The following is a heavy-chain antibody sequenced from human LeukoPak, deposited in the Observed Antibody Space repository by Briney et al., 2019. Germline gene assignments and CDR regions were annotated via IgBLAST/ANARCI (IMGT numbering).Heavy chain of an antibody. CDR1: GYTFTSYY. Sequence: ASVKVSCKASGYTFTSYYMHWVRQAPGQGLEGMGIINPSGGSTSYAQKFQGRVTMTRDTSTSTVYMELSSLRSEDTAVYYCARASERVAFDYWGQGTLVTVSS. CDR3: ARASERVAFDY. CDR2: INPSGGST. V-gene: IGHV1-46*01. D-gene: IGHD1-26*01. J-gene: IGHJ4*02.